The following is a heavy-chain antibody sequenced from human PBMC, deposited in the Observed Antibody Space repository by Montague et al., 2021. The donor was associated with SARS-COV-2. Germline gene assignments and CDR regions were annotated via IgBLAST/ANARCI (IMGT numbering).Heavy chain of an antibody. D-gene: IGHD3-16*02. Sequence: SLRLSCAASGLTFSSYAMSWVRQAPGKGLEWVSSITGSGGGTDYADSVKGRFTISRDNSKNTLYLQMNSLRAEDTAIYYCAKEGDYVWGSYRSAFDYWGQGTLVTVSS. CDR1: GLTFSSYA. V-gene: IGHV3-23*01. J-gene: IGHJ4*02. CDR3: AKEGDYVWGSYRSAFDY. CDR2: ITGSGGGT.